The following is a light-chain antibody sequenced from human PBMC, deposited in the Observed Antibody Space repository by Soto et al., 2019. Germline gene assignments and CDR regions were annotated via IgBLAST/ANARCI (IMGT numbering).Light chain of an antibody. J-gene: IGKJ1*01. CDR2: KAS. CDR1: QSISDW. CDR3: QQYNSYPRT. V-gene: IGKV1-5*03. Sequence: DIQMTQSPPTLSASVGDRVTITCRASQSISDWLAWYQQKPGKAPKLLIYKASSLESGVPSRFSGSGSGTEFTLTISSLQTDDFATYYCQQYNSYPRTFGQGTKVEIK.